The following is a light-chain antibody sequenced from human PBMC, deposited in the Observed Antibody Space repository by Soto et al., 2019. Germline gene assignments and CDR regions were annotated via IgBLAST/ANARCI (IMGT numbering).Light chain of an antibody. CDR1: QSIGRF. CDR2: DAS. J-gene: IGKJ1*01. V-gene: IGKV1-5*01. CDR3: QQCYMGWT. Sequence: DIQMTQSPSTLSASVGDRVTITCRASQSIGRFLAWYQHRPGKAPKLLIYDASTLESGVPSRFSVTGSGTEFTLPITSLHPEDFGTYYGQQCYMGWTFGQGTKVDIK.